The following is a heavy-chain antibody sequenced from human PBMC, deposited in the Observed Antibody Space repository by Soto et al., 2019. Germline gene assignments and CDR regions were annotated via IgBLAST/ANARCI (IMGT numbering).Heavy chain of an antibody. D-gene: IGHD3-10*01. CDR3: ATGPPGVWYFDL. Sequence: ASVKVSCKVPGYTLTELSMHWVRQAPGKGLEWMGGFDPEDGETIYAQKFQGRVTMTEDTSTDTAYMELSSLRSEDTAVYYCATGPPGVWYFDLWGRGTLVTVSS. V-gene: IGHV1-24*01. CDR1: GYTLTELS. CDR2: FDPEDGET. J-gene: IGHJ2*01.